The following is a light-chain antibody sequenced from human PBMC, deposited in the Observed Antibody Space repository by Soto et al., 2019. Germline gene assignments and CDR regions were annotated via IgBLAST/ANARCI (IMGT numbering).Light chain of an antibody. CDR3: QQANSLPYT. V-gene: IGKV1-12*01. CDR1: QGISNW. CDR2: TAS. Sequence: DIQMTQSPSSVSASVGDRVTITCRASQGISNWLAWYQQKPGKAPKFLMHTASSLQSGVPSRFSCSRSGTDFTLTISSLQPEDFATYYCQQANSLPYTFGQGTKLEIK. J-gene: IGKJ2*01.